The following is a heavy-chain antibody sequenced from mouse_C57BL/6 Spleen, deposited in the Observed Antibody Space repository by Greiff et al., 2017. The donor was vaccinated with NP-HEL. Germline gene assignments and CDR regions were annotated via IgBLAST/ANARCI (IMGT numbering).Heavy chain of an antibody. CDR2: INPNNGGT. CDR1: GYTFTDYY. J-gene: IGHJ2*01. CDR3: ARGTGRGDFDY. V-gene: IGHV1-26*01. Sequence: EVQLQQSGPELVKPGASVKISCKASGYTFTDYYMNWVKQSHGKSLEWIGDINPNNGGTSYNQKFKGKATLTVDKSSSTAYRELRSLTSEDSAVYYCARGTGRGDFDYWGQGTTLTVSS. D-gene: IGHD4-1*01.